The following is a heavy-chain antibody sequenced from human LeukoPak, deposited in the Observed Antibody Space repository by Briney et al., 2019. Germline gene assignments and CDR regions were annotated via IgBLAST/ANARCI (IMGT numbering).Heavy chain of an antibody. Sequence: GRSLRLSCAAPGFTFSSYGMHWVRQAPGKGLEWVAVIWYDGSNKYYADSVKGRFTISRDNSKNTLYLQMNSLRAEDTAVYYCAKGKSSTIIDYWGQGTLVTVSS. V-gene: IGHV3-33*06. J-gene: IGHJ4*02. CDR2: IWYDGSNK. CDR3: AKGKSSTIIDY. D-gene: IGHD2-2*01. CDR1: GFTFSSYG.